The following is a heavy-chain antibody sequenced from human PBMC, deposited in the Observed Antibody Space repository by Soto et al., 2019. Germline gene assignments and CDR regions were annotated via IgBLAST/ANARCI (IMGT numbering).Heavy chain of an antibody. D-gene: IGHD6-19*01. V-gene: IGHV1-69*13. J-gene: IGHJ4*02. CDR2: IVPIFETL. CDR3: VVMGNVAVSNPRSFDY. Sequence: SVKVTCKASGATFSSYAINWVRQAPGQGLEWLGRIVPIFETLNYAERFQGRVAITADESTTTVYMELTNLTHEDTAVYYCVVMGNVAVSNPRSFDYWGQGTQVTVSS. CDR1: GATFSSYA.